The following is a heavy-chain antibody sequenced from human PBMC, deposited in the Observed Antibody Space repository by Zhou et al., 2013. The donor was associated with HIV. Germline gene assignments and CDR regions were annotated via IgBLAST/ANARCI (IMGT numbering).Heavy chain of an antibody. CDR3: ARFTVGTMQGN. Sequence: QVQLQESGPGLVKPSETLSLTCTVSGGSISSTNHYWGWIRQPPGKGLEWIGSIHYSGDTSYNPSLKSRVTISRDTSKNQFSLRLNSVTAADTAMYYCARFTVGTMQGNWGQGSLVTVSS. CDR1: GGSISSTNHY. D-gene: IGHD1-1*01. CDR2: IHYSGDT. J-gene: IGHJ4*02. V-gene: IGHV4-39*01.